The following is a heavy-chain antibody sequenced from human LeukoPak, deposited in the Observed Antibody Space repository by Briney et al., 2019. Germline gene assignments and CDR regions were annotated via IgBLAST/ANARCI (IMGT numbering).Heavy chain of an antibody. CDR2: INPNSGGT. CDR1: GYTFTGYY. V-gene: IGHV1-2*02. D-gene: IGHD3-9*01. J-gene: IGHJ4*02. Sequence: GASVKVSCKASGYTFTGYYMHWVRQAPGQGLEWMGWINPNSGGTNYAQKFQGRVTMTRDTSISTAYMELSRLRSDDTAMYYCARAYFDWLLFIGYWGQGTLVTVSS. CDR3: ARAYFDWLLFIGY.